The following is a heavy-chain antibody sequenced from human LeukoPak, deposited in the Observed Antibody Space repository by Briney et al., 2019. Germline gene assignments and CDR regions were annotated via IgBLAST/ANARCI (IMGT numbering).Heavy chain of an antibody. CDR1: GFTFSSYA. Sequence: GGSLRLSCAASGFTFSSYAMHWVRQAPGKGLEWVAVISYDGSNKYYADSVKGRFTISRDNSKNTLYLQMNSLRAEDTAVYYCARDGRFGELLDYWGQGTLVTVSS. V-gene: IGHV3-30-3*01. J-gene: IGHJ4*02. CDR2: ISYDGSNK. CDR3: ARDGRFGELLDY. D-gene: IGHD3-10*01.